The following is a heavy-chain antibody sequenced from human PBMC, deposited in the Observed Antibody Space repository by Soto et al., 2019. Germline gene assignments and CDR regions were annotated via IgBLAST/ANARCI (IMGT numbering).Heavy chain of an antibody. J-gene: IGHJ6*02. V-gene: IGHV4-4*02. CDR3: ARDGLGDTAMVPTGGMDV. D-gene: IGHD5-18*01. Sequence: ETLSLTCAVSGGSISSSNWWSWVRQPPGKGLEWIGEIYHSGSTNYNPSLKSRVTISVDKSKNQFSLKLSPVTAADTAVYYCARDGLGDTAMVPTGGMDVWGQGTTVTVSS. CDR1: GGSISSSNW. CDR2: IYHSGST.